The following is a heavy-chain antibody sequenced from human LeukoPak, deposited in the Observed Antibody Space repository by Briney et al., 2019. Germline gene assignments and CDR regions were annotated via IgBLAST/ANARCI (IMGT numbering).Heavy chain of an antibody. CDR2: ISGSGGST. D-gene: IGHD6-13*01. J-gene: IGHJ5*02. CDR1: GFTFSSYA. V-gene: IGHV3-23*01. Sequence: HPGGSLRLSCAASGFTFSSYAMSWVRQAPGKGLEWVSAISGSGGSTYYADSVKGRFTIPRDNSKNTLYLQMNSLRAEDTAVYYCAKDPPSWYSSSWYGFDPWGQGTLVTVSS. CDR3: AKDPPSWYSSSWYGFDP.